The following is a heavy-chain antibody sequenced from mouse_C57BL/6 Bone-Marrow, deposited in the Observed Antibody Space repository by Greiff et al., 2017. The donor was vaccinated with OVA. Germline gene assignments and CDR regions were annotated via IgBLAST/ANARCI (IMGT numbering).Heavy chain of an antibody. Sequence: EVQVVESGGGLVQPGDSLSLSCAASGFTFTNYYMSWVRQPPGKAHEWLAFIRNKPNGSTTEYSASVKGRFTISRDNSQSILYLQMNALRAEDSATYYCARYKGRVAVDYFDYWGQGTALTVSS. CDR1: GFTFTNYY. D-gene: IGHD1-1*01. CDR3: ARYKGRVAVDYFDY. J-gene: IGHJ2*01. V-gene: IGHV7-3*01. CDR2: IRNKPNGSTT.